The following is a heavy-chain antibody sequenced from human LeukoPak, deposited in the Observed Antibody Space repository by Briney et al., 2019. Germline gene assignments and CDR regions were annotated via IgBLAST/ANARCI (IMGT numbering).Heavy chain of an antibody. CDR3: ARDLAYSRLDY. CDR2: INPDGNKK. D-gene: IGHD5-18*01. Sequence: GGSLRPSCAASGFTFSLFWMSWVRQAPGKGLEWVASINPDGNKKYSADSVKGRFTISRDNAENSLYLQMNSLRVEDTAFYYCARDLAYSRLDYWGQGMLVTVSS. V-gene: IGHV3-7*01. J-gene: IGHJ4*02. CDR1: GFTFSLFW.